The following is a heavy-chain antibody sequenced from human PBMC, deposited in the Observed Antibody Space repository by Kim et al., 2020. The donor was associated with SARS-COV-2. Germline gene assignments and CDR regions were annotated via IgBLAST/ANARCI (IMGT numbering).Heavy chain of an antibody. V-gene: IGHV3-30*02. J-gene: IGHJ4*02. D-gene: IGHD3-3*01. CDR3: AKMETIFGVVIERGDFDY. Sequence: GRFTIPRDNSKNTLYLQMNSLRAEDTAVYYCAKMETIFGVVIERGDFDYWGQGTLVTVSS.